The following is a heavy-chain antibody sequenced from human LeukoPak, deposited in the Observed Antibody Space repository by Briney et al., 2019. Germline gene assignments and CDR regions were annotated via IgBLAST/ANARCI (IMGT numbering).Heavy chain of an antibody. CDR2: LIGSSGST. J-gene: IGHJ4*02. Sequence: GGSLRLSCAASGFTSTNYAMNWVRQAPGKGLEWVSVLIGSSGSTDYADSVKGRFTISRDNSKNTVFLQMDSLRAEDTAIYYCAKGAYDYIEIGYFDSWGQGTLVTVSS. V-gene: IGHV3-23*01. D-gene: IGHD5-12*01. CDR3: AKGAYDYIEIGYFDS. CDR1: GFTSTNYA.